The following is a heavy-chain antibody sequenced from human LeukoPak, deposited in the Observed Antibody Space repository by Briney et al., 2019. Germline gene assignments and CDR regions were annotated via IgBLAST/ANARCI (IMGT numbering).Heavy chain of an antibody. J-gene: IGHJ4*02. D-gene: IGHD3-16*01. CDR1: GGSISSSTYY. CDR2: IYYSGST. V-gene: IGHV4-39*01. Sequence: SETLSLTCTVSGGSISSSTYYWGWIRRPPGEGLEWIGSIYYSGSTYYNPSLKSRVTVSVDTSNNQFSLNLSSVTAADTAVYYCVRGSTLRHYQYWGQGTLVTVSS. CDR3: VRGSTLRHYQY.